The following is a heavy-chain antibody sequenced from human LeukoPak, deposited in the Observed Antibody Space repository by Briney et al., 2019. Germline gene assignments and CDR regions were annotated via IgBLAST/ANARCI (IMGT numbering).Heavy chain of an antibody. D-gene: IGHD3-10*01. CDR3: ARHYSSTRRFDY. J-gene: IGHJ4*02. CDR1: GFTFSNYG. CDR2: ISYDGTNK. Sequence: AGGSLRLSCAGSGFTFSNYGMHWVRQAPGKGPEWVAVISYDGTNKYYADSVKGRFTISRDNSKNTVYLQMNSLRAEDTAVYYCARHYSSTRRFDYWGQGTLVTVSS. V-gene: IGHV3-30*03.